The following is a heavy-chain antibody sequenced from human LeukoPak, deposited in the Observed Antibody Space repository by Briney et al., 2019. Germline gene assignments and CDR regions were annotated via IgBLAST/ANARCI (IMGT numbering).Heavy chain of an antibody. CDR3: ARDVHGDYGSGWFDP. Sequence: SVKVSCKTSGATFNNSAICWVRQAPGQGLEWLGGIMPLFGTAGYAQKFQGRVTITKDESTRTVYLELTSLTSDDTAVYYCARDVHGDYGSGWFDPWGQGTLVSVSS. CDR1: GATFNNSA. J-gene: IGHJ5*02. D-gene: IGHD4-17*01. V-gene: IGHV1-69*05. CDR2: IMPLFGTA.